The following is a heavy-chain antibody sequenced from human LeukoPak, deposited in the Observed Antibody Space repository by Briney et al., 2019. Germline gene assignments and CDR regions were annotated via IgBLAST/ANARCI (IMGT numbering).Heavy chain of an antibody. CDR2: VIPILGIA. V-gene: IGHV1-69*04. CDR3: ARVSRFGELLIDY. Sequence: SVKVSCKASGGTFSSYAISWVRQAPGQGLEWMGRVIPILGIANYAQKFQGRVTITADKSTSTAYMELSSLRSEDTAVYYCARVSRFGELLIDYWGQGTLVTVSS. D-gene: IGHD3-10*01. CDR1: GGTFSSYA. J-gene: IGHJ4*02.